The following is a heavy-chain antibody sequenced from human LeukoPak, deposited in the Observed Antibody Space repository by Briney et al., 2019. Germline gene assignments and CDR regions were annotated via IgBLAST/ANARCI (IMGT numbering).Heavy chain of an antibody. J-gene: IGHJ4*02. V-gene: IGHV4-34*01. CDR1: GGSFTTYY. CDR2: INHGGST. Sequence: PSETLSLTCALFGGSFTTYYWTWIRQPPGKGLEWIGEINHGGSTNYNPSLTSRVTISVDTSKNQFSLKLTSVTAADTAVYYCVRARFDYWGQGTLVTVSS. CDR3: VRARFDY.